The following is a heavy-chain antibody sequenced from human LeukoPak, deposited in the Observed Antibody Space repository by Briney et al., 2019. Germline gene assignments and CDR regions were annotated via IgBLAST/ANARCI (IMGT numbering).Heavy chain of an antibody. J-gene: IGHJ1*01. D-gene: IGHD3-22*01. CDR2: INHSGST. Sequence: SETLSLTCAVYGGSFSGYYWSWIRQPPGKGLEWIGEINHSGSTNYNPSLKSRVTISVDTSKNQFSVKLSSVTAADTAVYYCARGGDTSGHYYFEYFQHWGQGTLVTVSS. V-gene: IGHV4-34*01. CDR1: GGSFSGYY. CDR3: ARGGDTSGHYYFEYFQH.